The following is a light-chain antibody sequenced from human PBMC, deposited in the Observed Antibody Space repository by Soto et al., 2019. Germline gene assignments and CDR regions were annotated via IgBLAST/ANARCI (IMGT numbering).Light chain of an antibody. Sequence: QSALTQPASVSGSPGQSITISCTGTSSNVGSYILVSWYQQHPGKAPKLMIYEASKRPSGVSNRFSGSKSGNTASLTISGLQAEDEADYYCCTYAGSSTYVFGGGTKLTVL. CDR1: SSNVGSYIL. CDR2: EAS. V-gene: IGLV2-23*01. CDR3: CTYAGSSTYV. J-gene: IGLJ2*01.